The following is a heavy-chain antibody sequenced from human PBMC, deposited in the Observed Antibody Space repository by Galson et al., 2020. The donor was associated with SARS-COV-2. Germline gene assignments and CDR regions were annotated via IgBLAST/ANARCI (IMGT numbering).Heavy chain of an antibody. CDR1: GFTFTEAW. CDR2: VKSKADGGTI. J-gene: IGHJ4*02. V-gene: IGHV3-15*01. CDR3: ATGGLDY. Sequence: PGGSLRLSCTASGFTFTEAWITWVRQAPGKGLEWVGRVKSKADGGTIEFAARVQGRFSILRDDSKKMVYLEMTGLRTEDTALYYCATGGLDYWGQGTRVTVSS.